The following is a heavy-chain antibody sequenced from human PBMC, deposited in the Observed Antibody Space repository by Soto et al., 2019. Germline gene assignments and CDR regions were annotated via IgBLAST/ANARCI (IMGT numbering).Heavy chain of an antibody. CDR1: GGTFSSYA. CDR3: ARLATGRSGYYYGLDV. D-gene: IGHD5-12*01. CDR2: IIPIFGTA. J-gene: IGHJ6*02. V-gene: IGHV1-69*06. Sequence: QVQLVQSGAEVKKPGSSVKVSCKASGGTFSSYAISWVRQAPGQGLEWMGGIIPIFGTANYAQKLQGRVTITADNSTSTGYMELRSLRSEDTAVYYCARLATGRSGYYYGLDVWGQGTTVTVSS.